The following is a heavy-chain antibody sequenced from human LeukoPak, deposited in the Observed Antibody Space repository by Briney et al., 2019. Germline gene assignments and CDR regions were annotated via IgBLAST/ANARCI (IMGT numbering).Heavy chain of an antibody. V-gene: IGHV4-39*07. CDR1: GGSISSSSYY. Sequence: SETLSLTCTVSGGSISSSSYYWGWIRQPPGKGLEWIGSIYYSGSTYYNPSLKSRVTISVDTSKNQFSLKLSSVTAADTAVYYCAKSYYDSSGFPLDYWGQGTLVTVSS. J-gene: IGHJ4*02. D-gene: IGHD3-22*01. CDR2: IYYSGST. CDR3: AKSYYDSSGFPLDY.